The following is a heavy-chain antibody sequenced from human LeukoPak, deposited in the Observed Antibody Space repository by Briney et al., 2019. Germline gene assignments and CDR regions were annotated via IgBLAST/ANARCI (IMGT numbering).Heavy chain of an antibody. V-gene: IGHV3-9*01. CDR1: GFTFDDYA. J-gene: IGHJ6*02. CDR3: AKALTARYYYYGMDV. Sequence: GGSLRLSCAASGFTFDDYAMHWVRQAPGKGLEWVSGISWNSGRIGYADSVKGRFTISRDNAKNSLYLQMNSLRAEGTALYYCAKALTARYYYYGMDVWGQGTTVTVSS. CDR2: ISWNSGRI. D-gene: IGHD4/OR15-4a*01.